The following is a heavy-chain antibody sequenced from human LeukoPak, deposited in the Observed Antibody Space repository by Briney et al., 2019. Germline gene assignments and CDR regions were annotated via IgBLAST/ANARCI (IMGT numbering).Heavy chain of an antibody. CDR3: ACDSGYDEIDY. J-gene: IGHJ4*02. CDR2: INHSGST. V-gene: IGHV4-34*01. Sequence: SETLSLTCAVYGGSFSGYYWSWIRQPPGKGLEWIGEINHSGSTNYNPSLKSRVTISVDTSKNQFSLKLSSVTAADTAVYYCACDSGYDEIDYWGQGTLVTVSS. CDR1: GGSFSGYY. D-gene: IGHD5-12*01.